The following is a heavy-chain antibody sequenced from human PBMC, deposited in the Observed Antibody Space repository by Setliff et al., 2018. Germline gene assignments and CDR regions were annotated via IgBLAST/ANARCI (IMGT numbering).Heavy chain of an antibody. D-gene: IGHD3-22*01. V-gene: IGHV1-46*01. CDR2: INPSSGRT. CDR1: GYTFTGYY. J-gene: IGHJ3*02. CDR3: ARDVFPYHYEGAFDI. Sequence: GASVKVSCKASGYTFTGYYMHWVRQAPGLGLEWMGTINPSSGRTSYAQKFQGRVTMTRDTSTSTVYMDMSGLRSEDTAVYYCARDVFPYHYEGAFDIWGQGTMVTVSS.